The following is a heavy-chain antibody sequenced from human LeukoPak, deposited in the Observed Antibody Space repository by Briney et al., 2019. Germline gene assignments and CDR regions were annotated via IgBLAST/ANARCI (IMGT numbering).Heavy chain of an antibody. CDR3: ARRPHFSVGIVKIRYFDL. Sequence: PSETLSLTCAVYGGSFSVYYWSWIRQPPGKGLEWIGEINHSGSTNYNPSLKSRVTISVDTSKNQFSLKLSSVTAADTAVYYCARRPHFSVGIVKIRYFDLWGRGTLVTVSS. D-gene: IGHD2-15*01. CDR2: INHSGST. V-gene: IGHV4-34*01. J-gene: IGHJ2*01. CDR1: GGSFSVYY.